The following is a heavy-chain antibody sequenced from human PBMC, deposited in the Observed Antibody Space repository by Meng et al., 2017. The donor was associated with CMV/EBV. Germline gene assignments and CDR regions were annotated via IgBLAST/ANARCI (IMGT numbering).Heavy chain of an antibody. V-gene: IGHV3-74*01. CDR2: INSDGSST. CDR1: GFTISSYW. D-gene: IGHD1-7*01. Sequence: LRLTCAASGFTISSYWMDWVRQAPGKGLVWVASINSDGSSTSYADSVKGRFTNSRDNAKNTLYLQMNSLRAEDTAVYYCTINWNYDYWGQGTLVTVSS. J-gene: IGHJ4*02. CDR3: TINWNYDY.